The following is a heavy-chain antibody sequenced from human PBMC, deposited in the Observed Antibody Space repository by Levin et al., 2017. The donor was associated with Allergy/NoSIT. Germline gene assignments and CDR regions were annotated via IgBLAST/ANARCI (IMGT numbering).Heavy chain of an antibody. J-gene: IGHJ6*02. Sequence: TLSLTCAISGDSVSSNSAAWNWIRQSPSRGLEWLGRTYYRSKWYNDYAVSVKSRITINPDTSKNQFSLQLNSVTPEDTAVYYCAKGGDGAGLYYYYGMDVWGQGTTVTVSS. D-gene: IGHD3-16*01. V-gene: IGHV6-1*01. CDR3: AKGGDGAGLYYYYGMDV. CDR2: TYYRSKWYN. CDR1: GDSVSSNSAA.